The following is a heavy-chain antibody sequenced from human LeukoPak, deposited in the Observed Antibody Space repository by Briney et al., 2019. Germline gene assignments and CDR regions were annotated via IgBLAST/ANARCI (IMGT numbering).Heavy chain of an antibody. Sequence: PSGTLSLTCAVSGGSISSNNWWSWVRQAPGKGLEWVSHISTTGTTVYYADAVKGRFTISRDNAKNSLYLQMNSLRAEDTAVYYCARGLTMGHFGGQGTLVTVSS. CDR2: ISTTGTTV. J-gene: IGHJ4*02. V-gene: IGHV3-48*03. D-gene: IGHD4/OR15-4a*01. CDR3: ARGLTMGHF. CDR1: GGSISSNN.